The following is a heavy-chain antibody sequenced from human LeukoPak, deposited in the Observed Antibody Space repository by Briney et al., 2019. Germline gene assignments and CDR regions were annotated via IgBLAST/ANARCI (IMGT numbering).Heavy chain of an antibody. CDR1: GASISSGNYY. D-gene: IGHD1-26*01. Sequence: SETLSLTCTVSGASISSGNYYWSWIRQPAGKGLEWIGRIYTSGSTKYNPSLKSRATISVDTSKNQFSLKVTSVTAADTAVYFCARAGGSYYPNWLDPWGQGTLVTVSS. CDR2: IYTSGST. V-gene: IGHV4-61*02. J-gene: IGHJ5*02. CDR3: ARAGGSYYPNWLDP.